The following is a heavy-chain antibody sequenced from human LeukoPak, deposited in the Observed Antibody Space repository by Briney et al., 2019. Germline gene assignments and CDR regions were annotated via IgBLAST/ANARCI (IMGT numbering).Heavy chain of an antibody. CDR3: AKPSVVAAIHDAFDI. D-gene: IGHD2-15*01. CDR2: ISYDGSNK. J-gene: IGHJ3*02. CDR1: GFTFSSYA. V-gene: IGHV3-30*04. Sequence: GGSLRLSCAASGFTFSSYAMHWVRQAPGKGLEWVAVISYDGSNKYYADSVKGRFTISRDNAKNSLYLQMNSLRAEDTAVYYCAKPSVVAAIHDAFDIWGQGTMVTVSS.